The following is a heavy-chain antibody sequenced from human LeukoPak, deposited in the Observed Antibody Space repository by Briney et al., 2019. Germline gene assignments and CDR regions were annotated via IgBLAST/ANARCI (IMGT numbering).Heavy chain of an antibody. CDR1: GYTFTAYY. CDR3: AIQPWGSGNNWYFDL. CDR2: ISPNSGGT. Sequence: ASVKVSCKASGYTFTAYYIHWVRQAPGQGLEWMGWISPNSGGTDYAQKFKGRVTMTRDTSISTTYVELSSLTSDDTAVYYCAIQPWGSGNNWYFDLWGRGTLVTVSS. J-gene: IGHJ2*01. D-gene: IGHD7-27*01. V-gene: IGHV1-2*02.